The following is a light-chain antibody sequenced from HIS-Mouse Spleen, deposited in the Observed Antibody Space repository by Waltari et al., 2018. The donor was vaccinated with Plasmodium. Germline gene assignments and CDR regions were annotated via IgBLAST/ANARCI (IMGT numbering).Light chain of an antibody. J-gene: IGLJ2*01. CDR1: SSNIGAGYA. V-gene: IGLV1-40*01. Sequence: QSVLTQPPSVSGAPGQRVTISCTGSSSNIGAGYAVHWYQQLPGTAPKLLIYGNSNRPSGVPDRFSGSKSGTSASLAITGLQAEDEAEYYCQSYDSSLSGSVFGGGTKLTVL. CDR3: QSYDSSLSGSV. CDR2: GNS.